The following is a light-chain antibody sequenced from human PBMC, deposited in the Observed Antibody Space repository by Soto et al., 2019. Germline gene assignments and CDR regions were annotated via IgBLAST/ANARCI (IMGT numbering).Light chain of an antibody. CDR1: RTVDGNY. V-gene: IGKV3-20*01. CDR2: SAS. J-gene: IGKJ1*01. CDR3: QQYRAATRT. Sequence: PGETGTLSCRATRTVDGNYSAWYHQKPGQAPRIIIHSASTRAPGIPDRLSASGAGTDFTLTISRLEPEDSAVYYCQQYRAATRTFGPGTKVDIK.